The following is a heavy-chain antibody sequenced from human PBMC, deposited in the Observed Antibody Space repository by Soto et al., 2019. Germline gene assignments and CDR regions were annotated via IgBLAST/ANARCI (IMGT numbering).Heavy chain of an antibody. D-gene: IGHD2-2*01. J-gene: IGHJ4*02. V-gene: IGHV3-23*01. CDR3: AKGGYCSSTNCFYYFDD. CDR1: GFTFDTYA. Sequence: SLRLSCAASGFTFDTYALSWVRQAPGKGLEWVSIINGGGSGSTFYADSVKGRFTISRDNSKSTLFLQMNSLTVEDTAVYYCAKGGYCSSTNCFYYFDDWGQGTLVTV. CDR2: INGGGSGST.